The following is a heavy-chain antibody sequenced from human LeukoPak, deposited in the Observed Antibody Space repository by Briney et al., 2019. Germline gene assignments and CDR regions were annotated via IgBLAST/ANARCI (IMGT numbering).Heavy chain of an antibody. J-gene: IGHJ4*02. D-gene: IGHD3-22*01. V-gene: IGHV1-2*06. CDR3: ARAGATYYCDSSGYPPDY. Sequence: ASVKVSCKASGYTFTGYYMHWVRQAPGQGLEWMGRINPNSGGTNYAQKFQGRVTMTRDTSISTAYMELSRLRSDDTAVYYCARAGATYYCDSSGYPPDYWGQGTLVTVSS. CDR2: INPNSGGT. CDR1: GYTFTGYY.